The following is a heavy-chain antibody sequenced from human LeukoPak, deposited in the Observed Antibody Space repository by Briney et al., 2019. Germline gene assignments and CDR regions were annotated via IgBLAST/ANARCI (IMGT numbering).Heavy chain of an antibody. V-gene: IGHV1-8*01. CDR1: GYTFTSYD. CDR3: ARLVEHLDAFDI. Sequence: ASVKVSCKASGYTFTSYDINWVRQATGQGLEWMGWMNPNSGNTGYAQKFQGRVTMTRNTSISTAYMELSSLRSEDTAVYYCARLVEHLDAFDIWGQGTMVTVSS. CDR2: MNPNSGNT. D-gene: IGHD2-2*01. J-gene: IGHJ3*02.